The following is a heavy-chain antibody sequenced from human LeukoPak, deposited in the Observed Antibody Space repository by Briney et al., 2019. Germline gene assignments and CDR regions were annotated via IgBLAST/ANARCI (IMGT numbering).Heavy chain of an antibody. V-gene: IGHV1-2*02. CDR2: INPNSGGT. J-gene: IGHJ3*02. D-gene: IGHD4-17*01. Sequence: GASVTVSFKASVYTFTGYYMHWVRQAPGQGLEWMGWINPNSGGTNYAQKFQGRVTMTRDTSISTAYMELSRLRSDDTAVYYCARVVATGYGDYFDAFDIWGQGTMVTVSS. CDR1: VYTFTGYY. CDR3: ARVVATGYGDYFDAFDI.